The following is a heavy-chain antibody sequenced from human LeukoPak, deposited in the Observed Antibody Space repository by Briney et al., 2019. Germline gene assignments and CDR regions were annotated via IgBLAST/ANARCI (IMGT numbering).Heavy chain of an antibody. Sequence: GGSLRLSCAASGFTFSSYSMNWVRQAPGKGLEWVSYISSSTSTIYYADSVKGRFTISRDNARNSLYLQMNGLRAEDTAVYYCARGGSVAAADYWYFDLWGRGTLVTVSS. CDR2: ISSSTSTI. CDR3: ARGGSVAAADYWYFDL. V-gene: IGHV3-48*04. J-gene: IGHJ2*01. CDR1: GFTFSSYS. D-gene: IGHD6-13*01.